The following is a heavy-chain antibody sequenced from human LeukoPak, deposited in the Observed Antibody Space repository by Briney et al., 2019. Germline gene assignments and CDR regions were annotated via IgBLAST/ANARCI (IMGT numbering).Heavy chain of an antibody. CDR1: GGTFSSYA. Sequence: ASVKVSCKASGGTFSSYAISWVRQAPGQGLEWMGGIIPIFGTANYAQKFQGRVTITTDESTSTAYMELSSLRSEDTAAYYCARASYSGSYSADYWGQGTLVTVSS. CDR3: ARASYSGSYSADY. D-gene: IGHD1-26*01. J-gene: IGHJ4*02. CDR2: IIPIFGTA. V-gene: IGHV1-69*05.